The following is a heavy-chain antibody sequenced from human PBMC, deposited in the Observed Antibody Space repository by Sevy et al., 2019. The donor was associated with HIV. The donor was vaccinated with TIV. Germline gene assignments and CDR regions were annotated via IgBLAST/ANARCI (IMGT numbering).Heavy chain of an antibody. V-gene: IGHV3-7*03. D-gene: IGHD3-10*01. CDR3: ARVGRRDAFAI. J-gene: IGHJ3*02. Sequence: GGSLRLSCAASGFTFSSYWMSWVRQAPGKGLEWVANIKQDGSEKYYVDSGKGRCTISRDNAKNSLYLQMNSLRAEDTAVYYCARVGRRDAFAIWGQGTMVTISS. CDR1: GFTFSSYW. CDR2: IKQDGSEK.